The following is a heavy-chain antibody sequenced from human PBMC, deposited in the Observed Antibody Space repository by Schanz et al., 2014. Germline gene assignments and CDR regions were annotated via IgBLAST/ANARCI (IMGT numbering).Heavy chain of an antibody. D-gene: IGHD3-10*01. Sequence: EVQLVESGGGLIQPGGSLRLSCAASGFGFSSYSMNWVRQAPGKGPEWVSYIRSSSTPIYYADSVKGRFTISRDNAKNSLYLQMNSLRAEDTAVYYCARIGGSVFDYWAQGTLVTVSS. CDR2: IRSSSTPI. CDR1: GFGFSSYS. CDR3: ARIGGSVFDY. V-gene: IGHV3-48*01. J-gene: IGHJ4*02.